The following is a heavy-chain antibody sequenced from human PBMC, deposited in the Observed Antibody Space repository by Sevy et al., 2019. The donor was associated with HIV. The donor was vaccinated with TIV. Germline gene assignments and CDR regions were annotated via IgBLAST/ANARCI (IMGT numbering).Heavy chain of an antibody. CDR1: GGSITSLY. V-gene: IGHV4-59*08. CDR2: IYYNDHI. J-gene: IGHJ4*02. Sequence: ETLSLTCTVSGGSITSLYWNWIRQPPGKGLEWIANIYYNDHINYNPSLKSRVTLSLDTSKNQFSLRLSSVTAADTAMYYCAGENAWGRGYSWGQGTLVTVSS. D-gene: IGHD1-26*01. CDR3: AGENAWGRGYS.